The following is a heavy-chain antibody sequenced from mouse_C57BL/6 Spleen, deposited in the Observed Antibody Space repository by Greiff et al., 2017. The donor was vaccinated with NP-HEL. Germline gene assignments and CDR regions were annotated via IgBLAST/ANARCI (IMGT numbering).Heavy chain of an antibody. V-gene: IGHV3-6*01. D-gene: IGHD2-4*01. CDR3: ARNYYDYGGDYYAMDY. Sequence: EVQRVESGPGLVKPSQSLSLTCSVTGYSITSGYYWNWIRQFPGNKLEWMGYISYDGSNNYNPSLKNRISITRDTSKNQFFLKLNSVTTEDTATYYCARNYYDYGGDYYAMDYWGQGTSVTVSS. J-gene: IGHJ4*01. CDR1: GYSITSGYY. CDR2: ISYDGSN.